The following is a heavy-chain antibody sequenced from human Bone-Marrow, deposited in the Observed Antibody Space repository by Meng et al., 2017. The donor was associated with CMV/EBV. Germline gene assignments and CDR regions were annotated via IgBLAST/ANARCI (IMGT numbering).Heavy chain of an antibody. V-gene: IGHV3-11*04. J-gene: IGHJ6*02. CDR3: AREGEQDIVVVPAAYRGLYYYYGMDV. Sequence: GGSLRLSCAASGFTFSDYYMSWIRQAPGKGLEWVSYISSNGSTIYYADSVKGQFTISRDNAKNSLYLKMNSLRAEDTAVYYCAREGEQDIVVVPAAYRGLYYYYGMDVWGQGTTVTVSS. CDR2: ISSNGSTI. D-gene: IGHD2-2*01. CDR1: GFTFSDYY.